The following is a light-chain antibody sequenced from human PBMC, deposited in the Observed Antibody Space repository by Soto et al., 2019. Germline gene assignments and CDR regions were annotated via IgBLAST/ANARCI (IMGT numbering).Light chain of an antibody. Sequence: EIVLTQSPGAPSLSPGERATHSCRASQIFTSNSLAWYQQKPGQAPRLLIFGASTRATGIPARFSGSGSGTEFTLTISSLQSGDFAVYYCQQHNNWPPWTFGQGTKVDIK. J-gene: IGKJ1*01. V-gene: IGKV3-15*01. CDR1: QIFTSN. CDR2: GAS. CDR3: QQHNNWPPWT.